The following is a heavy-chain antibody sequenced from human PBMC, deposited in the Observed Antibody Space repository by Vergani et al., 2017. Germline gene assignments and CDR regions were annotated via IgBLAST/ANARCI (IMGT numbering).Heavy chain of an antibody. D-gene: IGHD2-2*02. Sequence: QGKMGEEGGGGGEDGTSLRLSCVVSGCALNRHAMYWVRQAPGKGLEWVVGISFDGTNEYYPDLVKGRFTISRDIAKNTLYLQVRSLRLEDTGVYHCVRDRGLCAGGRCYTEAWDYWGQGTPVTVSS. CDR2: ISFDGTNE. J-gene: IGHJ4*02. CDR1: GCALNRHA. V-gene: IGHV3-30-3*01. CDR3: VRDRGLCAGGRCYTEAWDY.